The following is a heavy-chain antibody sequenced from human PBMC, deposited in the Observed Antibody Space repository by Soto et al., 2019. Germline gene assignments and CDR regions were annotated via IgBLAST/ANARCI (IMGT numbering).Heavy chain of an antibody. CDR2: INPNSGGT. V-gene: IGHV1-2*04. D-gene: IGHD6-13*01. CDR3: ARLGIAAAGTFYYYYGMDV. CDR1: GYTWTGYY. Sequence: ASVKVSCKASGYTWTGYYMHWVRQAPGQGLEWMGWINPNSGGTNYAQKFQGWVTMTRDTSIGTAYMELSRLRSDDTAVYYCARLGIAAAGTFYYYYGMDVWGQGATVTVSS. J-gene: IGHJ6*02.